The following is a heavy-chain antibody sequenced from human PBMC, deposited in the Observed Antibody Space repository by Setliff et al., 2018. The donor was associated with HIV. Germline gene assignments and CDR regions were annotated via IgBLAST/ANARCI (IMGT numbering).Heavy chain of an antibody. CDR3: VTGGSSGAFDI. CDR2: IIPLFGTA. CDR1: GGTISNYG. V-gene: IGHV1-69*13. J-gene: IGHJ3*02. D-gene: IGHD6-13*01. Sequence: SVKVSCKAPGGTISNYGISWVRQAPGQGFEWMGGIIPLFGTANYAQKFQGRVTITADESTNTAYMDLSSLRSDDTAVYYCVTGGSSGAFDIWGQGTMVTVSS.